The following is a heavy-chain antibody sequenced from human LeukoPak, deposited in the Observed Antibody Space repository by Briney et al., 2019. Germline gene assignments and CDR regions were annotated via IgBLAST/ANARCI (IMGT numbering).Heavy chain of an antibody. CDR2: IYTSGST. D-gene: IGHD6-13*01. V-gene: IGHV4-38-2*01. J-gene: IGHJ4*02. Sequence: PSETLSLTCAVSDYSISSGYYWGWIRQPAGKGLEWIGRIYTSGSTNYNPSLKSRVTISVDKSKNQFSLKLSSVTAADTAVYYCASGYGSSWARWGQGTLVTVSS. CDR1: DYSISSGYY. CDR3: ASGYGSSWAR.